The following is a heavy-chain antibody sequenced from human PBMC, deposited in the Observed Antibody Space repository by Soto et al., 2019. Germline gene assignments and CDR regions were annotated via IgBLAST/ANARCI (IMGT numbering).Heavy chain of an antibody. Sequence: EVQLVESGGGLVKPGGSLRLSCAASGFTFTNAWMTWVRQGPGKGLEWVGRIKSKTDGGTIDYAAPVKGRFTISRDDSKNTLYLQMNSLKTEDTAVYYCTTGPNLRPLAAFDIWGRGTVVTVSS. CDR3: TTGPNLRPLAAFDI. CDR1: GFTFTNAW. V-gene: IGHV3-15*01. CDR2: IKSKTDGGTI. J-gene: IGHJ3*02.